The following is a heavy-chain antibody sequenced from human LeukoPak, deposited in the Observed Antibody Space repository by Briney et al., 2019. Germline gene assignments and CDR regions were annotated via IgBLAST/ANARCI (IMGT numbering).Heavy chain of an antibody. Sequence: GPSVKVSCKASGYTFTGYYMHWVRQAPGQGLEWMGWINPNSGGTNYAQKFQGRVTMTRDTSISTAYMELSRLRSDDTAVYYCAREVMEWLNWFDPWGQGTLVTVSS. J-gene: IGHJ5*02. CDR1: GYTFTGYY. V-gene: IGHV1-2*02. D-gene: IGHD3-3*01. CDR2: INPNSGGT. CDR3: AREVMEWLNWFDP.